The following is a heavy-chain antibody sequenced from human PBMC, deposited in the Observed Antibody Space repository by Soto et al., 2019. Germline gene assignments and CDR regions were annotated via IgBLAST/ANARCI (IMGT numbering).Heavy chain of an antibody. V-gene: IGHV4-59*01. CDR3: ARLKIAVELGFDP. CDR2: IYYSGST. CDR1: GGSISSYY. Sequence: SETLSLTCTVSGGSISSYYWSWIRHPPGKGLEWIGYIYYSGSTNYNPSLKSRVTISVDTSKNQFSLKLSSVTAADTAVYYCARLKIAVELGFDPWGQGTLVTVSS. J-gene: IGHJ5*02. D-gene: IGHD6-6*01.